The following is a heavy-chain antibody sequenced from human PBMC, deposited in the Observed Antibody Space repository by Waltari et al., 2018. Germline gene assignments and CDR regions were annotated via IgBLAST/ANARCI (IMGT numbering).Heavy chain of an antibody. CDR2: IITIFGTA. J-gene: IGHJ4*02. Sequence: QVQLLRSGAEGTKPVSSLKSSCEAFGGTVTAYAISWVRQGPGQGLEWMGGIITIFGTANYAQTFQGRVTITADESTSTAYMELSSLRSEDTAVYYCARTYYYDSSGYYPTYYFDYWGQGTLVTVSS. V-gene: IGHV1-69*12. CDR3: ARTYYYDSSGYYPTYYFDY. D-gene: IGHD3-22*01. CDR1: GGTVTAYA.